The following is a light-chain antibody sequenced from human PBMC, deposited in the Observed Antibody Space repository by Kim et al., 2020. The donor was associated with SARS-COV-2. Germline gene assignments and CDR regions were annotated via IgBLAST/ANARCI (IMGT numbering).Light chain of an antibody. J-gene: IGKJ1*01. CDR1: QNIGNH. V-gene: IGKV3-15*01. CDR2: AAS. Sequence: VSPGKRATLAWRASQNIGNHLAWYQQTPGQAPKLLISAASSRATDVPARISGSGTGTEFTLTISSLQSEDVAVYYCQQYNKWTPWTFGQGTKLEI. CDR3: QQYNKWTPWT.